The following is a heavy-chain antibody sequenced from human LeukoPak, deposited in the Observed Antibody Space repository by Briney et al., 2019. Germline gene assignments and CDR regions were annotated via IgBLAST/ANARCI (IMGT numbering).Heavy chain of an antibody. J-gene: IGHJ4*02. CDR1: GFTFGDYA. D-gene: IGHD6-25*01. Sequence: GGSLRLSCITSGFTFGDYAMKWVRQAPGKGLEWVGFIRSKANGATAEYAASVKGRFTITRDDSKGIGYLQMNSLKTEDTALYYCSMPRYVGYQSDYWGQGTLVTVSS. CDR2: IRSKANGATA. CDR3: SMPRYVGYQSDY. V-gene: IGHV3-49*04.